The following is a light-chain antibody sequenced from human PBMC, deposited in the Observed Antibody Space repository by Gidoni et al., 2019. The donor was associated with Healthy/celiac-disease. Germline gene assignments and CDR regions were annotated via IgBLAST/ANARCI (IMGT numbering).Light chain of an antibody. CDR2: DVS. V-gene: IGLV2-14*01. J-gene: IGLJ2*01. CDR3: SSYTSSSTLV. Sequence: HSALTQPASVSVSPAQSITISCTGTSSDVGGYNYFSWYQLHPGKAPQLMIYDVSHRPSVVSNRFSGSKSGTTASLTISGLQAEDEADYYCSSYTSSSTLVFGGGTKLTVL. CDR1: SSDVGGYNY.